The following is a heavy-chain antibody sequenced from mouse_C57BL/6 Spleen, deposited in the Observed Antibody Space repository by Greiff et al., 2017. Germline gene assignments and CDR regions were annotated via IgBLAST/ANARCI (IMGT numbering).Heavy chain of an antibody. V-gene: IGHV1-64*01. CDR1: GYTFTSYW. J-gene: IGHJ2*01. CDR3: SSRDYGSSYYFDY. Sequence: QVQLQQSGAELVKPGASVKLSCKASGYTFTSYWMHWVKQRPGQGLEWIGMIHPNSGSTNYNEKFKSKATLTVDKSSSTAYMQLSSLTSEDSAVYYWSSRDYGSSYYFDYWGQGTTLTVSS. CDR2: IHPNSGST. D-gene: IGHD1-1*01.